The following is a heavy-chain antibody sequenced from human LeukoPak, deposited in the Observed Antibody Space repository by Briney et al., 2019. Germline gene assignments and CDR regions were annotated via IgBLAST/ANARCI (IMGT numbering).Heavy chain of an antibody. CDR2: IYYTGSS. J-gene: IGHJ3*02. CDR3: ARGPPLGHYDFWSGYGPPNSKYAFDI. Sequence: SETLSLTCSVSGGSIRSSDDYWGFVRQTPGKGLEWMGSIYYTGSSHYNPSLKSRVTISVDTSKNQFSLKLTSVTAADTAVYYCARGPPLGHYDFWSGYGPPNSKYAFDIWGQGTMVTVSS. D-gene: IGHD3-3*01. CDR1: GGSIRSSDDY. V-gene: IGHV4-39*07.